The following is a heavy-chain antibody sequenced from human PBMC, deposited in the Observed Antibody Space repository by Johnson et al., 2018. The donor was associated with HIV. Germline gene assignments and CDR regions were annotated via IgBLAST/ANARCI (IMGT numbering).Heavy chain of an antibody. CDR2: IYSGGST. Sequence: VQLVESGGGVVQPGRSLRLSCAASGFTVSSNYMSWVRQAPGKGLEWVSVIYSGGSTYYADSVKGRFTISTDNSKNTLYLQMNSLRAEDTAVYYCASSQGSGEGAFDIWGQGTVVTVSS. CDR1: GFTVSSNY. CDR3: ASSQGSGEGAFDI. D-gene: IGHD2-21*01. J-gene: IGHJ3*02. V-gene: IGHV3-66*01.